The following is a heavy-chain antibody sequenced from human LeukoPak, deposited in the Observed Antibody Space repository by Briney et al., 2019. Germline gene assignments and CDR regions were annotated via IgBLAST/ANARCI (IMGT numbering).Heavy chain of an antibody. V-gene: IGHV3-30*18. CDR3: AKVGAYVATIADGMDV. CDR1: GFSFSSYG. D-gene: IGHD5-12*01. CDR2: ISYDGSNK. J-gene: IGHJ6*04. Sequence: GGSLRLSCAVSGFSFSSYGMHWARQAPGKGLEWVAVISYDGSNKYYADSVKGRFTISRDNSKNTLYLQMNSLRAEDTAVYYCAKVGAYVATIADGMDVWGKGTTVTVSS.